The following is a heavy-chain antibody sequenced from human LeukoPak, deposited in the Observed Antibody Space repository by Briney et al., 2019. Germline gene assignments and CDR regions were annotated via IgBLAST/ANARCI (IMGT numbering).Heavy chain of an antibody. V-gene: IGHV1-2*02. D-gene: IGHD3-3*01. Sequence: GASVKVSCKASGYTFTGYYMHWVRQAPGQGLEWMGWINPNSGGTNYAQKFQGRVTMTSDTSISTAYMELSRLRSDDTAVYYCARDPNPPYDFWSGYPTNYFDYWGQGTLVTVSS. CDR1: GYTFTGYY. J-gene: IGHJ4*02. CDR2: INPNSGGT. CDR3: ARDPNPPYDFWSGYPTNYFDY.